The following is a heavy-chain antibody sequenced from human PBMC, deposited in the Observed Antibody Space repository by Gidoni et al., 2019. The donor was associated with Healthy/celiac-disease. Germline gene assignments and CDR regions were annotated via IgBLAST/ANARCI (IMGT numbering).Heavy chain of an antibody. CDR3: ARDGRGYSYGFGAFDI. D-gene: IGHD5-18*01. V-gene: IGHV3-74*01. Sequence: EVQLVESGGGLVQPGGSLRLSCAASGFTFSSYWMHWVRQAPGKGLVGVSRMNSDGSSTSYADSVKGRFTISRDNAKNTLYLQMNSLRAEDTAVYYCARDGRGYSYGFGAFDIWGQGTMVTVSS. CDR2: MNSDGSST. J-gene: IGHJ3*02. CDR1: GFTFSSYW.